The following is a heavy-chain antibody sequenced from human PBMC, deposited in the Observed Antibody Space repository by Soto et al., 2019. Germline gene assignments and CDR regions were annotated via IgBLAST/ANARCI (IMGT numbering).Heavy chain of an antibody. CDR1: GVSISSGGYY. D-gene: IGHD3-10*01. V-gene: IGHV4-61*08. Sequence: SETLSLTCAVSGVSISSGGYYWSWIRQPPGKGLEGVGYIYYGGSTSYNPSLKSRVSISLETSKSQFSLRLTSVTAAVSAVYYCARLGAYFQSLDPWGPGTLVTVSS. CDR2: IYYGGST. J-gene: IGHJ5*02. CDR3: ARLGAYFQSLDP.